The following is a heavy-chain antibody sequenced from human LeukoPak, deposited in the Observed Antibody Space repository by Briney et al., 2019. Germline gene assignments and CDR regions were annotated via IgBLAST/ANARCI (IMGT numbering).Heavy chain of an antibody. CDR3: AKDNDPRAYSAYDSYDY. Sequence: PGGSLRLSCAASGFSFTTYAMSWVRQAPGKGLEWFSSISNTGDSIYHADSVKGRFTISRDNSKNTLFLQMNSLRAEDTAVYYCAKDNDPRAYSAYDSYDYWGQGTLVTVSS. CDR2: ISNTGDSI. D-gene: IGHD5-12*01. V-gene: IGHV3-23*01. J-gene: IGHJ4*02. CDR1: GFSFTTYA.